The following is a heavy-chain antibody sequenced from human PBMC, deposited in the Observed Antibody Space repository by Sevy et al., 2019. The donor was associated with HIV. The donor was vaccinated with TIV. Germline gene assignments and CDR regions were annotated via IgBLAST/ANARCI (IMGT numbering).Heavy chain of an antibody. D-gene: IGHD6-13*01. CDR3: ARAGSIAAAGTMGY. Sequence: ASVKVSCKASGYTFTGYYMHWVRQAPGQGLEWMGWINPNCGGTNYAQKFQGRVTMTRDTSISTAYMELSRLRSDDTAVYYCARAGSIAAAGTMGYWGQGTLVTVSS. CDR2: INPNCGGT. CDR1: GYTFTGYY. V-gene: IGHV1-2*02. J-gene: IGHJ4*02.